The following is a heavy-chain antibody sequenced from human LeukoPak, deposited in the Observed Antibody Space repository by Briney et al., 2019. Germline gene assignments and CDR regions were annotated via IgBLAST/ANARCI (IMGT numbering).Heavy chain of an antibody. Sequence: KAGGSLRLSCAASGFTFSSYGMHWVRQAPGKGLEWVSSISSSSSYIYYADSVKGRFTISRDNAKNSLYLQMNSLRAEDTAVYYCARNRIAVAGRTSYFDYWGRGTLVTVSS. J-gene: IGHJ4*02. CDR1: GFTFSSYG. D-gene: IGHD6-19*01. CDR2: ISSSSSYI. CDR3: ARNRIAVAGRTSYFDY. V-gene: IGHV3-21*01.